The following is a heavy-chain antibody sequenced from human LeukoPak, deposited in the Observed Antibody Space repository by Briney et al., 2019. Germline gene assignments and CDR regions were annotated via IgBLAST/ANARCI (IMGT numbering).Heavy chain of an antibody. Sequence: SETLSLTCTVSGGSISSYYWSWIRQPPGKGLEWIGYIYYSGSTNYNPSLKSRVTISVDTSKDQFSLKLSSVTAADTAVYYCARGYYYDSSGYSYWGQGTLVTVSS. D-gene: IGHD3-22*01. CDR1: GGSISSYY. CDR3: ARGYYYDSSGYSY. CDR2: IYYSGST. V-gene: IGHV4-59*01. J-gene: IGHJ4*02.